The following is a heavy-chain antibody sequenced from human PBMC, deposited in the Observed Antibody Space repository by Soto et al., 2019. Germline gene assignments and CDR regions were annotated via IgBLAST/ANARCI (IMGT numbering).Heavy chain of an antibody. J-gene: IGHJ4*02. D-gene: IGHD5-18*01. CDR1: GFTFSSYA. CDR2: ISYDGSNK. Sequence: PGGSLRLSCAASGFTFSSYAMHWVRQAPGKGLEWVAVISYDGSNKYYADSVKGRFTISRDNSKNTLYLQMNSLRAEDTALYYCARDITAMAVGPYYLDYWGQGTLVTVSS. CDR3: ARDITAMAVGPYYLDY. V-gene: IGHV3-30-3*01.